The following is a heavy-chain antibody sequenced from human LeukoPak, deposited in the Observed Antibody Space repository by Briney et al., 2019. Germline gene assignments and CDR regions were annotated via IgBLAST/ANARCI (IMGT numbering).Heavy chain of an antibody. D-gene: IGHD3-10*01. CDR1: GYTFTSYG. CDR3: ARDDPITKVRGVIKVWFDP. V-gene: IGHV1-18*01. CDR2: ISAYNGNT. Sequence: ASVKVSCKASGYTFTSYGISWVRQAPGQGLEWMGWISAYNGNTNYAQKLQGRVTMTTDTSTSTAYMELRSLRSDDTAVYYWARDDPITKVRGVIKVWFDPWGQGTLVTVSS. J-gene: IGHJ5*02.